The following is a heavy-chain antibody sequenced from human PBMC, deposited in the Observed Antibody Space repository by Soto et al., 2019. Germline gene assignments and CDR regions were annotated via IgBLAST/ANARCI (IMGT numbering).Heavy chain of an antibody. Sequence: QVQLVESGGGVVQPGRSLRLSCAASGFTFSSYGMHWVRQAPGKGLEWVAVIWYDGSNKYYADSVKGRFTISRDNSKNTLYLHMNSLRAEDTAVYYCARDMGYCSGGSCYDDAFDIWGQGTMVTVSS. CDR1: GFTFSSYG. CDR3: ARDMGYCSGGSCYDDAFDI. V-gene: IGHV3-33*01. CDR2: IWYDGSNK. D-gene: IGHD2-15*01. J-gene: IGHJ3*02.